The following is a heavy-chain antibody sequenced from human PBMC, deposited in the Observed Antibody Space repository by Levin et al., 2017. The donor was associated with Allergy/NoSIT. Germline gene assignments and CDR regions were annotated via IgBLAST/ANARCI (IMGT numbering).Heavy chain of an antibody. CDR1: GFTFSSYW. J-gene: IGHJ4*02. D-gene: IGHD6-13*01. CDR3: ARSGYSSSWYYLFDY. Sequence: PGGSLRLSCAASGFTFSSYWMSWVRQAPGKGLEWVANIKQDGSEKYYVDSVKGRFTISRDNAKNSLYLQMNSLRAEDTAVYYCARSGYSSSWYYLFDYWGQGTLVTVSS. V-gene: IGHV3-7*01. CDR2: IKQDGSEK.